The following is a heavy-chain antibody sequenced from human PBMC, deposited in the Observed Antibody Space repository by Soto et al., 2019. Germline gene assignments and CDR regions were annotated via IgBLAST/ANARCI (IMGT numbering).Heavy chain of an antibody. Sequence: EVHLVEYWGGLVQPGGSLRLSCAASGFTFSNYCMHWVRQAPGTGLVWVSRIRGDGRMTNYADSVKGRFTISRDNAKNTMQVQMHSPRGQYTAVYSCIKEGSAANFEPWGQGTLV. J-gene: IGHJ4*02. CDR1: GFTFSNYC. D-gene: IGHD6-13*01. CDR2: IRGDGRMT. V-gene: IGHV3-74*01. CDR3: IKEGSAANFEP.